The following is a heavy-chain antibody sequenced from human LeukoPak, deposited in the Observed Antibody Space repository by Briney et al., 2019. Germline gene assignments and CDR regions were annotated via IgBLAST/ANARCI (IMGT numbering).Heavy chain of an antibody. D-gene: IGHD3-3*01. V-gene: IGHV1-3*01. CDR1: GYTFTIYA. CDR3: ARDRPHYDFWSGPPNWFDP. J-gene: IGHJ5*02. Sequence: ASVKVSFTASGYTFTIYAMHWVRQAPGQRLEWMGWINAGNGNTKYSQKFQGRVTITRDTSASTAYMELSSLRSEDTAVYYCARDRPHYDFWSGPPNWFDPWGQGTLVTVSS. CDR2: INAGNGNT.